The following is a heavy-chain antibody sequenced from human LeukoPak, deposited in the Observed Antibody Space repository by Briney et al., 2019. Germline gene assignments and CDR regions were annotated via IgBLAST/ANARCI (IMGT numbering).Heavy chain of an antibody. CDR1: GYSFTSYW. D-gene: IGHD3-3*01. CDR3: ARRFTIFGVVHAFDI. V-gene: IGHV5-51*01. Sequence: GASLQISSKGAGYSFTSYWIGCGRRMPGKGLQWMGIIYPGDSDTRYSPSFQGQVTISADKSISTAYLQWSSLKASDTAMYYCARRFTIFGVVHAFDIWGQGTMVTVSS. J-gene: IGHJ3*02. CDR2: IYPGDSDT.